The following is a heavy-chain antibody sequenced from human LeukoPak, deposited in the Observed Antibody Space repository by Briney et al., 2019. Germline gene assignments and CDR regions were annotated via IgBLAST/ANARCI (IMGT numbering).Heavy chain of an antibody. CDR1: GFTFSSYA. D-gene: IGHD6-13*01. J-gene: IGHJ3*02. Sequence: GGSLRLSCAASGFTFSSYAMSWVRQAPGKGLEWVSSIRGGSSYIYFADSVKGRITISRDNAKNSMYLQMNSLRADDTAMYYCARDIFMTAAGTQEAFAIWGQGTMVTVSS. CDR2: IRGGSSYI. CDR3: ARDIFMTAAGTQEAFAI. V-gene: IGHV3-21*01.